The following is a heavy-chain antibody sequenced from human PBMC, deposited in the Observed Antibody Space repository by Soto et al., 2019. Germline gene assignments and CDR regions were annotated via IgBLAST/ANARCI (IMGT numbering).Heavy chain of an antibody. CDR2: INPNSGGT. J-gene: IGHJ6*02. CDR3: ARSDSGYDNYGMDV. Sequence: ASVKVSCKASGYTFTGYYMHWVRQAPGQGLEWMGWINPNSGGTNYAQKFQGWVTMTRDTSISTAYMELSRLRSDDTAVYYCARSDSGYDNYGMDVWGQGTTVTVSS. CDR1: GYTFTGYY. D-gene: IGHD5-12*01. V-gene: IGHV1-2*04.